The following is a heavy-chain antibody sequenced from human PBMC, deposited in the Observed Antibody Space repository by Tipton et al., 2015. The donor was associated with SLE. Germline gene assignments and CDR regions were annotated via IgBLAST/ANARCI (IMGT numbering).Heavy chain of an antibody. Sequence: TLSLTCTVSGGSITRGSYYWTWIRQPAGKGLEWIGHIYTSGTTYYNPSLKSRVTISVDTSKNQFSLTLSSVTAADTAVYYCARWQWLAYFDFWGQGTLVTVSS. J-gene: IGHJ4*02. V-gene: IGHV4-61*09. CDR2: IYTSGTT. CDR1: GGSITRGSYY. CDR3: ARWQWLAYFDF. D-gene: IGHD6-19*01.